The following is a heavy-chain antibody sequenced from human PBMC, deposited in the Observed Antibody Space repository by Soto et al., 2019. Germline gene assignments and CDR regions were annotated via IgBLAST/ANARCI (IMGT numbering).Heavy chain of an antibody. Sequence: SETLSLTCAVSSGSISSSNWWSWVRQPPGKGLEWIGEIYHSGSTNYNPSLKSRVTISVDTSKNQFSLKLSSVTAADTAVYYCARGRIAAAGTSYYMDVWGKGTTVTVSS. CDR2: IYHSGST. V-gene: IGHV4-4*02. J-gene: IGHJ6*03. D-gene: IGHD6-13*01. CDR1: SGSISSSNW. CDR3: ARGRIAAAGTSYYMDV.